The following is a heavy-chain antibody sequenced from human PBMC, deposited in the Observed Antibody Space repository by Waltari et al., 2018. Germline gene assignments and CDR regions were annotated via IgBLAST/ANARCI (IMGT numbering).Heavy chain of an antibody. CDR2: ISGSGGST. J-gene: IGHJ3*02. V-gene: IGHV3-23*01. CDR1: GFTFSSYA. CDR3: AKDFFSWWELYDAFDI. Sequence: EVQLLESGGGLVQPGGSLRLSCAASGFTFSSYAMSWVRQAPGKGLEWVSGISGSGGSTDYADSVKGRFTISRDNSKNTLYLQMNSLRAEDTAVYYCAKDFFSWWELYDAFDIWGQGTMVTVSS. D-gene: IGHD2-15*01.